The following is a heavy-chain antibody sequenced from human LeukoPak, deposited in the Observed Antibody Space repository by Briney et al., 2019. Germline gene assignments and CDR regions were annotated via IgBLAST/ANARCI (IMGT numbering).Heavy chain of an antibody. CDR2: FYTSGNT. V-gene: IGHV4-4*09. Sequence: PSETLSLTCSVSGTSITPYSWSWIRQPPGRGLEWIGYFYTSGNTHQNPSLKSRVTMSIDASNNQFSLSLSSMTAADTAVYYCARHRAEMATITDDTFDMWGQGTMVTVSS. D-gene: IGHD5-24*01. CDR1: GTSITPYS. CDR3: ARHRAEMATITDDTFDM. J-gene: IGHJ3*02.